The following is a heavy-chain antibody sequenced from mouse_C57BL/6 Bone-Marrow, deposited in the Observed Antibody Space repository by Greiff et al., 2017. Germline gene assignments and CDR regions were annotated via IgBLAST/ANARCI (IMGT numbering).Heavy chain of an antibody. J-gene: IGHJ3*01. Sequence: EVQLQQSGAELVRPGASVKLSCTASGFNIKDDYMHWVKQRPEQGLEWIGWIDPENGDTEYASKFQGKATITADTSSNTAYLQLSSLTSEDTAVYYCTCWGTDYYGSSYGFAYWGQGTLVTVSA. V-gene: IGHV14-4*01. D-gene: IGHD1-1*01. CDR1: GFNIKDDY. CDR2: IDPENGDT. CDR3: TCWGTDYYGSSYGFAY.